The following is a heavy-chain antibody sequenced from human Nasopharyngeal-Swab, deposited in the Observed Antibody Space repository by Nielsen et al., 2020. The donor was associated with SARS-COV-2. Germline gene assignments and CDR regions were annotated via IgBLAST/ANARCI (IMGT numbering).Heavy chain of an antibody. V-gene: IGHV3-74*01. Sequence: GESLKISCAASGFTFSSYWMHWVRQAPGKGLAWVSLIKSDGSTTSYADSVKGRFTISRDNAKNTLYLQMNSLRAEDTSVYYCARDLGYNWFDSWGQGTLVTVSS. D-gene: IGHD7-27*01. CDR2: IKSDGSTT. J-gene: IGHJ5*01. CDR3: ARDLGYNWFDS. CDR1: GFTFSSYW.